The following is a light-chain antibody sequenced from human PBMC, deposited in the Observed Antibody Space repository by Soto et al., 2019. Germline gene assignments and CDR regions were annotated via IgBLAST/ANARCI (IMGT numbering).Light chain of an antibody. CDR3: QQYGSSTKT. J-gene: IGKJ1*01. V-gene: IGKV3-20*01. CDR2: GAS. CDR1: QSVSSSY. Sequence: ELVWMQSPGTPSLSPGERATLSCRASQSVSSSYLAWYQKKPGQDPRLLIYGASSRATGIPDRFSGSGSGTDFNLTISRLETEDFAVYECQQYGSSTKTFGQGTKGDIK.